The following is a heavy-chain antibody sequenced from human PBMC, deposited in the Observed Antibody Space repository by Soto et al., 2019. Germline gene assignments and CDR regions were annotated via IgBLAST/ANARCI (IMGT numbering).Heavy chain of an antibody. CDR1: GGPVTDYY. D-gene: IGHD3-10*01. CDR3: ARDHNTMVRGIIITKWFDP. CDR2: IYYSGST. V-gene: IGHV4-59*02. J-gene: IGHJ5*02. Sequence: PSETLSLTCTVSGGPVTDYYGSWIRQPPGKGLEWIGYIYYSGSTNYNPSLKGRVSISTDTSKNQFSLKLNSVTAADTAVYYCARDHNTMVRGIIITKWFDPWGQGILVTVSS.